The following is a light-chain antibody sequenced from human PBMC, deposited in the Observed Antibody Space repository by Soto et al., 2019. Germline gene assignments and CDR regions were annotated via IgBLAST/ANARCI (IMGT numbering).Light chain of an antibody. V-gene: IGLV1-44*01. Sequence: QSVLTQPPSASGTPGQRGTISCSGSGSSIGTNTVNWYRQLPGTAPKLLIYGNNQRPSGVPDRFSGSKSGTSASLGISGLQSEYEADYYCAAWDGSLNNVLFGGGTKLTVL. CDR3: AAWDGSLNNVL. J-gene: IGLJ2*01. CDR1: GSSIGTNT. CDR2: GNN.